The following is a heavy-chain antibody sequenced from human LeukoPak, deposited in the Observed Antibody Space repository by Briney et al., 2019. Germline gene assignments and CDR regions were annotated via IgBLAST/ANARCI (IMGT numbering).Heavy chain of an antibody. J-gene: IGHJ3*02. CDR3: ARVRYYDFWSGYYNDAFDI. D-gene: IGHD3-3*01. Sequence: SETLSLTCTVSGGSISSSSYYWGWIRQPPGKGLEWIGSIYYSGSTYYNPSLKSRVTISVDTSKNQFSLKLSSVTAADTAVYYCARVRYYDFWSGYYNDAFDIWGQGTMVTVSS. CDR2: IYYSGST. CDR1: GGSISSSSYY. V-gene: IGHV4-39*07.